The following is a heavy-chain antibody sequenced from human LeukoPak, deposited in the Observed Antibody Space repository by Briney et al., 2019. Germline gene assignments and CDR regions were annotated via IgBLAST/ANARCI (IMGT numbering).Heavy chain of an antibody. Sequence: GASVKVSCKASGYTFTDYYMHWVRQAPGQGLEWMGWINPNSGGTNYAQKFQGRVTMTRDTSISTAYMELSRLRSDDTAVYYCARAVGATTYWFDPWGQGTLVTVSS. CDR2: INPNSGGT. CDR1: GYTFTDYY. D-gene: IGHD1-26*01. J-gene: IGHJ5*02. V-gene: IGHV1-2*02. CDR3: ARAVGATTYWFDP.